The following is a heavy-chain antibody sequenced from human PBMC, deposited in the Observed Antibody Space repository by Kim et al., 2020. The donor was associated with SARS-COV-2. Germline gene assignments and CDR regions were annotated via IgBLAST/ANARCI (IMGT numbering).Heavy chain of an antibody. CDR3: ARMGVVTVDYYYYGMDV. CDR1: GFTFSSYG. J-gene: IGHJ6*02. Sequence: GGSLRLSCAASGFTFSSYGMHWVRQAPGKGLEWVAVIWYDGSNKYYADSVKGRFTISRDNSKNTLYLQMNSLRAEDTAVYYCARMGVVTVDYYYYGMDVWGQGTTVTVSS. V-gene: IGHV3-33*01. D-gene: IGHD2-21*02. CDR2: IWYDGSNK.